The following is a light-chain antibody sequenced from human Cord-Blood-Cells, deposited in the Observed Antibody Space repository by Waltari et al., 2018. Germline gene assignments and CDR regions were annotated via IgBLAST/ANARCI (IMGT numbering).Light chain of an antibody. V-gene: IGLV2-23*02. CDR3: CSYAGSSTLV. J-gene: IGLJ2*01. Sequence: QSALTQPASVSGSPGQSITISCTGTRSDVGSSNLVSWYQQHPGKAPKLMIYEVSKRPSGVSNRFSGSKSGNTASLTISGLQAEDEADYYCCSYAGSSTLVFGGGTKLTVL. CDR2: EVS. CDR1: RSDVGSSNL.